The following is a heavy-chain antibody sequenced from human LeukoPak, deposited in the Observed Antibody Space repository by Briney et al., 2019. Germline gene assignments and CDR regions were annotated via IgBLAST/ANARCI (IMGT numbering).Heavy chain of an antibody. CDR3: AKDGAKDDRTGSQGHYFDY. CDR2: ISGSSGNA. Sequence: GGSLRLSCAASGFTFSSYAMNWVRQVPEEGLEWVSAISGSSGNANYADSVKGRLTVSRDNSKNTLYLQMISLRAEDTALYYCAKDGAKDDRTGSQGHYFDYWGQGILVIVSS. V-gene: IGHV3-23*01. CDR1: GFTFSSYA. D-gene: IGHD3-22*01. J-gene: IGHJ4*02.